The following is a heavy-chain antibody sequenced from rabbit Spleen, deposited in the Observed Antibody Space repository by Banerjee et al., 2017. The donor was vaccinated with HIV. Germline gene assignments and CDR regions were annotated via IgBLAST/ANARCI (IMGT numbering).Heavy chain of an antibody. D-gene: IGHD4-1*01. Sequence: QEQLVESGGGLVQPEGSLTLTCKASGFDFGSNAMCWVRQAPGKGPEWIACIVNGDGSTYSASWGNGRFTISRSTSLATVTLQVTSLTAADTATYFCAREGGIVMAGAFNLWGPGTLVTVS. V-gene: IGHV1S47*01. CDR3: AREGGIVMAGAFNL. CDR1: GFDFGSNA. CDR2: IVNGDGST. J-gene: IGHJ4*01.